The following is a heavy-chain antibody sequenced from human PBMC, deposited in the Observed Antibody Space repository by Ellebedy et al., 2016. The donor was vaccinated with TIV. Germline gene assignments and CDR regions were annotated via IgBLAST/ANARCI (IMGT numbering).Heavy chain of an antibody. CDR2: ISSSSSTI. J-gene: IGHJ4*02. CDR3: ARVGYYDSSI. Sequence: GESLKISCAASGFTFSDYYMSWIRQAPGKGLEWVSYISSSSSTIYYADSVKGRFTISRDNAKNSLYLQMNSLRAEDTAVYYCARVGYYDSSIWGQGTLVTVSS. CDR1: GFTFSDYY. V-gene: IGHV3-11*04. D-gene: IGHD3-22*01.